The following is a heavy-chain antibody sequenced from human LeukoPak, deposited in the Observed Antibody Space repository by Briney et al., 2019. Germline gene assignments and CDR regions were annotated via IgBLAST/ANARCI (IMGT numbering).Heavy chain of an antibody. D-gene: IGHD3-22*01. CDR1: GITLSNYG. Sequence: GGSLRLSCAVSGITLSNYGMSWVRQAPGKGLEWVVGISDSGGRTNYADSVKGRFTISRDNPKNTLYLQMNSLRAEDTAVYFCAKRGVVIRVILVGFHKEAYYFDSWGQGALVTVSS. J-gene: IGHJ4*02. CDR2: ISDSGGRT. CDR3: AKRGVVIRVILVGFHKEAYYFDS. V-gene: IGHV3-23*01.